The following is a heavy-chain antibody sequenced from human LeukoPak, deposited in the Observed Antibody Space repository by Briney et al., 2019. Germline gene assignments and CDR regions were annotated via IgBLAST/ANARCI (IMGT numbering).Heavy chain of an antibody. CDR3: AREDPQTTVPEGMDV. CDR1: GRSISTYY. D-gene: IGHD4-17*01. V-gene: IGHV4-59*01. Sequence: SETLSLACSVSGRSISTYYWGWVRQPPGKGLEWVGYIYYTGTTNYKPSRRSRVTISVHTSRSQFSPRPRSVTDADTAVYYCAREDPQTTVPEGMDVWGDGTTVILSS. CDR2: IYYTGTT. J-gene: IGHJ6*02.